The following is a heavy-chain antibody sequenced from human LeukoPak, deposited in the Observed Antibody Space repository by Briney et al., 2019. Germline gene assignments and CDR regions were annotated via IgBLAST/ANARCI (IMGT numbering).Heavy chain of an antibody. CDR3: ARGDTDLGPNFDF. V-gene: IGHV3-7*01. Sequence: PGGSLRLSCAASGFTFSSYWMSWVRQAPGKGLEWVANIKQDGSEKYYVDSVKGRFTISRDNAKNSLYLQMISLRAEDTGVYYCARGDTDLGPNFDFWGQGTLDTVSS. CDR2: IKQDGSEK. CDR1: GFTFSSYW. J-gene: IGHJ4*02. D-gene: IGHD5-18*01.